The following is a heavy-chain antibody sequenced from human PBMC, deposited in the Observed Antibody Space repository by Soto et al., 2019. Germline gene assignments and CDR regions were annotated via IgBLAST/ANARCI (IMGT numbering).Heavy chain of an antibody. CDR2: ITPIYPTT. CDR3: ARIPRYSFPTSDDLDS. Sequence: GASVKVSCKASGGTFYTYTFSWVRQAPGQGLEWMGSITPIYPTTNYAEKFQGRLTVTADGSMNTAYMELNSLTSDDTAVYYCARIPRYSFPTSDDLDSWGQGTLVTVSS. D-gene: IGHD5-18*01. V-gene: IGHV1-69*13. J-gene: IGHJ4*02. CDR1: GGTFYTYT.